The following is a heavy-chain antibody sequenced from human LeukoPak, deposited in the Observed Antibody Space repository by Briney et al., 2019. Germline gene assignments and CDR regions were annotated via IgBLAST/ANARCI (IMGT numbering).Heavy chain of an antibody. J-gene: IGHJ4*02. CDR2: IYYSGST. D-gene: IGHD3-10*01. Sequence: TSETLSLTCAVYGGSFSGYYWGWIRQPPGKGLEWIGSIYYSGSTYYNPSLKSRVTISVDTSKNQFSLKLSSATAADTAVYYCIMTNWGVIDYWGQGTLVTVSS. V-gene: IGHV4-39*01. CDR3: IMTNWGVIDY. CDR1: GGSFSGYY.